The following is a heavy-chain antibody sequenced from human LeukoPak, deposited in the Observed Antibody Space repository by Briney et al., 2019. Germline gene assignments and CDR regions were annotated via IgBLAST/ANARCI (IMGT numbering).Heavy chain of an antibody. D-gene: IGHD3-3*01. V-gene: IGHV3-20*04. Sequence: GGSRRLSCAPSGFTFDDYGMSWVRQAPGKGLEWVSAINWNGGSTGYADSVKGRFTISRDNAKKSLYLQMNSLRAEDTALYYCAREGLDYDFWSGPSDYYYYYYMDVWGKGTTVTVS. J-gene: IGHJ6*03. CDR3: AREGLDYDFWSGPSDYYYYYYMDV. CDR2: INWNGGST. CDR1: GFTFDDYG.